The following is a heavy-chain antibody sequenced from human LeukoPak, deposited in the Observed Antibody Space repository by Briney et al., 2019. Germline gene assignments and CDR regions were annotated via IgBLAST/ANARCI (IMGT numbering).Heavy chain of an antibody. J-gene: IGHJ4*02. CDR2: ISGSGGST. Sequence: GGSLRLSCAASGFIFSSYAMSWVRQAPGKGLEWVSAISGSGGSTYYADSVKGRFTISRDNSKNTLYLQVNSLRAEDTAVYYCAKGETVTTTSFDYWGQGTLVTVSS. CDR3: AKGETVTTTSFDY. D-gene: IGHD4-17*01. CDR1: GFIFSSYA. V-gene: IGHV3-23*01.